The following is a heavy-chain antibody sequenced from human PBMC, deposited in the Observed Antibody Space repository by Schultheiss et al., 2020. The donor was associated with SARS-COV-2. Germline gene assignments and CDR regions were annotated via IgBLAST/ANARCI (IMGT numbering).Heavy chain of an antibody. CDR1: GFTFSSYG. D-gene: IGHD1-1*01. V-gene: IGHV3-33*06. J-gene: IGHJ6*02. CDR2: IWYDGSNK. CDR3: AKEVAATGLFYYGMDV. Sequence: GESLKISCAASGFTFSSYGMHWVRQAPGKGLEWVAVIWYDGSNKYYADSVKGRFTISRDNSKNTLYLQMNSLRAEDTAVYYCAKEVAATGLFYYGMDVWGQGTTVTVSS.